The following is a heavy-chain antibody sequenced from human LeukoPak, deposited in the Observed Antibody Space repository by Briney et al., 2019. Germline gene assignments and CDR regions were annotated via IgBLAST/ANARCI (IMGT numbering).Heavy chain of an antibody. V-gene: IGHV1-46*01. CDR3: ARGLGSGSYYGS. Sequence: ASVKVSCKASVYTLTSYRMQWVRQAPGQGLEWMGIINPSGGSATYAQKFQGRVTMTRDTSTSTVYMELSSLRPEDTAVYYCARGLGSGSYYGSWGQGTLVTVSS. J-gene: IGHJ5*02. CDR1: VYTLTSYR. CDR2: INPSGGSA. D-gene: IGHD3-10*01.